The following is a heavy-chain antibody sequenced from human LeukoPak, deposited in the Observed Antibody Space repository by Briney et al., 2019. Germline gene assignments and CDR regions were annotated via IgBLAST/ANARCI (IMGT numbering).Heavy chain of an antibody. CDR3: ARHSGSDFDH. Sequence: KASETLSLTCTVSGDSISSSSYYWGWIRQPPGKGLEYIGSIHFSGSTFNNPSLKSRLTISVDTSKNQFSLKLSSVTAADTAFYYCARHSGSDFDHWGQGTLVTVSS. CDR1: GDSISSSSYY. V-gene: IGHV4-39*01. D-gene: IGHD1-26*01. CDR2: IHFSGST. J-gene: IGHJ4*02.